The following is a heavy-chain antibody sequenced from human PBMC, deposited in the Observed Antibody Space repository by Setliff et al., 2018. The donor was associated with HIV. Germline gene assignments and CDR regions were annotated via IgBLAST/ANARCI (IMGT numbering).Heavy chain of an antibody. CDR1: GYSISSGYY. J-gene: IGHJ6*02. CDR3: ARDLPPYGSGDPYYYYGMDV. D-gene: IGHD3-10*01. CDR2: IYYTGST. Sequence: SETLSLTCAVSGYSISSGYYWGWIRQPPGRGLEWIGYIYYTGSTYYHPSLKSRVLISVDTSNNLFSLSLRSVTAADTAVYYCARDLPPYGSGDPYYYYGMDVWGQGTTVTVSS. V-gene: IGHV4-31*11.